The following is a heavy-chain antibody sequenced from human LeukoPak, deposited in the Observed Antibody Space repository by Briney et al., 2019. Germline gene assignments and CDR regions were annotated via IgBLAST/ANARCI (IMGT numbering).Heavy chain of an antibody. CDR2: INHSGST. Sequence: SETLSLTCAVYGGSFSGYYWSWIRQPPGKGLEWIGEINHSGSTNYNPSLKSRVTISVDTSKNQFSLKLSSVTAADTAVYYCARGRSVNRIAVAGGWFDPWGQGTLVTVSS. V-gene: IGHV4-34*01. CDR3: ARGRSVNRIAVAGGWFDP. D-gene: IGHD6-19*01. J-gene: IGHJ5*02. CDR1: GGSFSGYY.